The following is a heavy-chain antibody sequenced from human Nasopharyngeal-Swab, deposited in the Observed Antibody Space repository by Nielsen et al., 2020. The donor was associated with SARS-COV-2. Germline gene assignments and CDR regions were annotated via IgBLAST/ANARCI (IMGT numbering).Heavy chain of an antibody. V-gene: IGHV3-30-3*01. Sequence: SCADSGSTFSSDAMNWDRQAPGKGRERVAVITYDGSNKYYADSVKGRFTISRDNSKNTLYLQMNSLRAEDTAVYYCARDLGSRFGEMYLYYFDYWGQGTLVTVSS. CDR2: ITYDGSNK. CDR1: GSTFSSDA. D-gene: IGHD3-10*01. CDR3: ARDLGSRFGEMYLYYFDY. J-gene: IGHJ4*02.